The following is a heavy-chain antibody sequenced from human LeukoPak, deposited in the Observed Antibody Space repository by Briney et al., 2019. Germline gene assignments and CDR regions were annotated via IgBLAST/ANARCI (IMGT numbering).Heavy chain of an antibody. CDR1: GGSINNNH. J-gene: IGHJ6*03. CDR2: ILYSGST. Sequence: PSETLSLTCTVSGGSINNNHWSWIRQPPGKRLEWIGSILYSGSTKNNPSLQSRVTISVDTSKNQFSLMLTSVTAADTAVYYCARGARPDYVYSYMDVWGKGTTVTVSS. V-gene: IGHV4-59*01. CDR3: ARGARPDYVYSYMDV. D-gene: IGHD3-10*02.